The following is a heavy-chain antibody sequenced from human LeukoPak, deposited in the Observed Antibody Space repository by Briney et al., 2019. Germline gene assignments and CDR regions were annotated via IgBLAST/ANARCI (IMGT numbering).Heavy chain of an antibody. Sequence: GASVKVSCKASGYSFTSHYMHWVRQAPGQGLEWMGLINPSGSSTLYAQKFQGRVTMTRDTSISTAYMELSRLRSDDTAVYYCAREVGPRGIAAKGSPFDYWGQGTLVTVSS. CDR1: GYSFTSHY. CDR2: INPSGSST. V-gene: IGHV1-46*01. J-gene: IGHJ4*02. D-gene: IGHD6-13*01. CDR3: AREVGPRGIAAKGSPFDY.